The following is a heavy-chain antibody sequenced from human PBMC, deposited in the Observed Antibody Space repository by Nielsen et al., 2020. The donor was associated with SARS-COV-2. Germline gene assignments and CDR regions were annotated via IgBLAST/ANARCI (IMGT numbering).Heavy chain of an antibody. V-gene: IGHV3-9*01. CDR1: GFTFDDYA. J-gene: IGHJ6*02. CDR2: ISWNSGSI. CDR3: ATGAAAGTGNYYYGMDV. Sequence: GGSLRLSCAASGFTFDDYAMHWVRQAPVKGLEWVSGISWNSGSIGYADSVKGRFTISRDNAKNSLYLQMNSLRAEDTALYYCATGAAAGTGNYYYGMDVWGQGTTVTVSS. D-gene: IGHD6-13*01.